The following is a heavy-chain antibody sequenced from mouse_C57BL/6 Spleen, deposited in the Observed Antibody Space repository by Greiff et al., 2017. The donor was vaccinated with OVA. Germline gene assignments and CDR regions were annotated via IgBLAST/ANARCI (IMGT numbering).Heavy chain of an antibody. D-gene: IGHD1-1*01. CDR2: IDPSDSYT. CDR1: GYTFTSYC. J-gene: IGHJ1*03. CDR3: ARGGYGSSYWYFDV. V-gene: IGHV1-69*01. Sequence: VQLQQPGAELVMPGASVKLSCKASGYTFTSYCMHWVKQRPGQGLEWIGEIDPSDSYTNYNQKFKGKSTLTVDTSSSTAYMQLSSLTSEDSAVYDCARGGYGSSYWYFDVWGTGTTVTVAS.